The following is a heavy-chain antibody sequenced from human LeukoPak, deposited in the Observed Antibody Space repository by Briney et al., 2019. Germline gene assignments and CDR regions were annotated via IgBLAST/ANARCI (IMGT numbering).Heavy chain of an antibody. CDR1: GYTITGYY. V-gene: IGHV1-2*02. D-gene: IGHD3-9*01. CDR3: ATYFAILTGYYNRDAFDI. Sequence: ASVKVSCKASGYTITGYYIHWVRQAPGQGLEWMGWINPSSGGTNYAQKFQGRVTMTRDTSISTAYMELSSLRSDDTALYYCATYFAILTGYYNRDAFDIWGQGTMVTVSS. J-gene: IGHJ3*02. CDR2: INPSSGGT.